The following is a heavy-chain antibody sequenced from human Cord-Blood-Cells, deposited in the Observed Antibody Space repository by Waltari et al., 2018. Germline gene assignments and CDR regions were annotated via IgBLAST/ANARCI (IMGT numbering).Heavy chain of an antibody. J-gene: IGHJ4*02. CDR3: ATREYSSSSFDY. D-gene: IGHD6-6*01. V-gene: IGHV1-69*09. CDR2: IIPILGIA. CDR1: GGTSSSYA. Sequence: QVQLVQSGAEVKTPGSSVKVSCKASGGTSSSYAISWVRQAPRQGLEWMGRIIPILGIANYAQKFQGRVTITADKSTSTAYMELSSLRSEDTAVYYCATREYSSSSFDYWGQGTLVTVSS.